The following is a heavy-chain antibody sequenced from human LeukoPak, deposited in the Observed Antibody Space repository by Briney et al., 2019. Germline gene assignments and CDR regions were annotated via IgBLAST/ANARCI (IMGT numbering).Heavy chain of an antibody. J-gene: IGHJ4*02. CDR3: ARQAYNNVWCLDY. V-gene: IGHV5-10-1*01. Sequence: GESLKICGQGSGYSFSTYWITWVRLLPGKGLEWMGRIDTTDSYTIYSPSIQGHVTISADKSISTAYLQWNSLKASDTAIYYCARQAYNNVWCLDYWGQGTLVTVSS. CDR1: GYSFSTYW. CDR2: IDTTDSYT. D-gene: IGHD6-19*01.